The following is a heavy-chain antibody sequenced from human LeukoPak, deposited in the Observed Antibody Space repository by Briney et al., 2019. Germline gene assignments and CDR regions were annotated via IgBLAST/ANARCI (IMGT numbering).Heavy chain of an antibody. Sequence: ASVKVSCKASGGTFSSYAISWVRQAPGQGLEWMGRIIPILGIAKYAQKFQGRVTITADKSTSTAYMELSSLRSEDTAVYYCAATFGVVDTAMVRWGQGTLVTVSS. CDR1: GGTFSSYA. D-gene: IGHD5-18*01. CDR2: IIPILGIA. J-gene: IGHJ4*02. V-gene: IGHV1-69*04. CDR3: AATFGVVDTAMVR.